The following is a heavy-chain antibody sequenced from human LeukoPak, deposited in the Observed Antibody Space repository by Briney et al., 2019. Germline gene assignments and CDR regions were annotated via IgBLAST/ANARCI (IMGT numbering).Heavy chain of an antibody. CDR3: ARLVVVAATSADY. Sequence: SETLSLTCTVSGGSISSYYWSWIRQPPGKGLEWIGYIYYSGNTNYDPSLKSRVTMSIDTSKNQFSLKLSSVTAADTAVYYCARLVVVAATSADYWGQGTLVTVSS. CDR2: IYYSGNT. CDR1: GGSISSYY. V-gene: IGHV4-59*01. J-gene: IGHJ4*02. D-gene: IGHD2-15*01.